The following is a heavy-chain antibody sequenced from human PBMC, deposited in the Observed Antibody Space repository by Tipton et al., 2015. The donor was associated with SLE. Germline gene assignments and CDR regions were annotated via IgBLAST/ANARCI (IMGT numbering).Heavy chain of an antibody. CDR1: GFTVSSNY. Sequence: VQLVQSGGGLIQPGGSLRLSCAASGFTVSSNYMSWVRQAPGKGLEWVSSISSSTYIYYADSVKGRFTMSRDDAKNSLYLQMNSLRAEDTAVYYCARYGSSGSDFDYWGQGTLVTVSS. D-gene: IGHD3-22*01. V-gene: IGHV3-69-1*01. J-gene: IGHJ4*02. CDR3: ARYGSSGSDFDY. CDR2: ISSSTYI.